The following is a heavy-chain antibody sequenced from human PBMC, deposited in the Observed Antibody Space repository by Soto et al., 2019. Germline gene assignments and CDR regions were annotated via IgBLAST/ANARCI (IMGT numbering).Heavy chain of an antibody. CDR3: AHPRGFGVFDAYDI. CDR1: GFTFSTYA. V-gene: IGHV3-23*01. J-gene: IGHJ3*02. Sequence: PGGSLRLSCAASGFTFSTYAMSWVRQAPGKGLVWVSAISGSGGSTFYADSVKGRFTISRDNYMNTLYLQMNSLRTEDTAVYYCAHPRGFGVFDAYDIWGPGTMVT. CDR2: ISGSGGST. D-gene: IGHD3-10*01.